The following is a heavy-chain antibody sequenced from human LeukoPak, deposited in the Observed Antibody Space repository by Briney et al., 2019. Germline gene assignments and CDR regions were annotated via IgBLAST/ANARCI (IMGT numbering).Heavy chain of an antibody. CDR3: ARAYCSGGSCYTARKYFDS. Sequence: PSETLSLTCAVYGESFSGYYWSWLRQPPGKGLEWIGEINHSGSTNYNPSLKSRVTISVDTSKNQFSLKLSSVTAADAALYYCARAYCSGGSCYTARKYFDSWGQGTLLTVSS. CDR2: INHSGST. D-gene: IGHD2-15*01. V-gene: IGHV4-34*01. J-gene: IGHJ4*02. CDR1: GESFSGYY.